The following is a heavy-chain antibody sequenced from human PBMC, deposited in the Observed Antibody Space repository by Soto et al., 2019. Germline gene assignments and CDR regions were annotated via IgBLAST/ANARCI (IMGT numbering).Heavy chain of an antibody. J-gene: IGHJ4*02. CDR1: GFTFSSYW. CDR2: IKVDGSEK. Sequence: EVQLVESGGGLVQPGGSLRLSCAASGFTFSSYWMSWVRQAPGKGLEWLANIKVDGSEKYYVDSVKGRFTIYRDNAKNSLYLQMISLRVEDTAVYYCARDIVATIGGFDYWGLGALVIVSS. D-gene: IGHD5-12*01. CDR3: ARDIVATIGGFDY. V-gene: IGHV3-7*01.